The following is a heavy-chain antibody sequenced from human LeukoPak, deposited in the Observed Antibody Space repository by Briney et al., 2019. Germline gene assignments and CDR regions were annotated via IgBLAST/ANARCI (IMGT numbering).Heavy chain of an antibody. D-gene: IGHD5-12*01. V-gene: IGHV3-30*02. J-gene: IGHJ4*02. CDR1: GFTFNNYD. Sequence: GGSLRLSCVASGFTFNNYDMHWVRQAPGEGLEWVASIRNDGSQIYYADSVKGRFIISRDNPNNTLYLQMTSLRVEDTAVYYCAREPYSGYGDYWGQGTLVTVSS. CDR3: AREPYSGYGDY. CDR2: IRNDGSQI.